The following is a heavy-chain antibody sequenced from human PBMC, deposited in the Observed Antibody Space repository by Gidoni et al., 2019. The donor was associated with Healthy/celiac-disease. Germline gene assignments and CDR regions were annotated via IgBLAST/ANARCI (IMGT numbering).Heavy chain of an antibody. D-gene: IGHD2-15*01. CDR2: IYPGDSDT. CDR3: ARAKVVKTPSNWFDP. CDR1: GYSFTSYW. V-gene: IGHV5-51*03. Sequence: EVQLVQSGAEVTKPGESLKISCKGSGYSFTSYWIGWVRQMPGKGLEWMGIIYPGDSDTRYSPSFQGQVTISADKSISTAYLQWSSLKASDTAMYYCARAKVVKTPSNWFDPWGQGTLVTVSS. J-gene: IGHJ5*02.